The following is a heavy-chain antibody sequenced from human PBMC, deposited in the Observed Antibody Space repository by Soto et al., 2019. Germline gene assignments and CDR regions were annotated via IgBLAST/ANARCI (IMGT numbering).Heavy chain of an antibody. V-gene: IGHV3-72*01. CDR1: AFTFSHHY. D-gene: IGHD6-19*01. CDR2: TRNKANSYTT. J-gene: IGHJ5*02. Sequence: PGESLRLACAASAFTFSHHYMDWVRQAPGKGLEWVGRTRNKANSYTTEYAAPVKGRFTISRDDSKNSLYLQMNSLKTEDTAVYYCARATGSGWYYWFDPWGQGTLVTVSS. CDR3: ARATGSGWYYWFDP.